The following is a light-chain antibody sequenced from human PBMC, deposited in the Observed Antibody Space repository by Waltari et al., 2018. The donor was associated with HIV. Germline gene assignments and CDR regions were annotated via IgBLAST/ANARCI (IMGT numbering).Light chain of an antibody. J-gene: IGKJ1*01. CDR3: QQYNNWPWT. Sequence: EKVMTQSPATLSVSPGGRATLSCRASESLSSNLAWYQQKPGQAPRLLIHGASTRATGIPDRFSGSGSGTEFTLSISSLQSEDVAVYYCQQYNNWPWTFGQGTKVEIK. CDR2: GAS. CDR1: ESLSSN. V-gene: IGKV3-15*01.